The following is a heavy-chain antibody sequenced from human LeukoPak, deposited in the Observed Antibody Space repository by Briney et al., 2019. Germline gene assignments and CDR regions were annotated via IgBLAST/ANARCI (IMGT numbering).Heavy chain of an antibody. CDR1: GFTLSSYW. D-gene: IGHD6-13*01. CDR2: ISSDGSST. CDR3: VRESGIAAALDL. Sequence: GGSLRLSCAASGFTLSSYWMHWVRQVPGKGLVCVSRISSDGSSTFYADSVKGRFTISRDNAKNTLYLQMNSLSAEDTAVYYCVRESGIAAALDLWGQGTLVTVSS. J-gene: IGHJ5*02. V-gene: IGHV3-74*01.